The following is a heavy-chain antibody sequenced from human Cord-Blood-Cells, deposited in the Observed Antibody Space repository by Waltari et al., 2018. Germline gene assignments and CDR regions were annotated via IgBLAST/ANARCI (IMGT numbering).Heavy chain of an antibody. CDR3: ARDGYCSSTSCYIDGMDV. CDR2: INPIGGST. CDR1: GYTFTSYY. Sequence: QVQLVQSGAEVKKPGASVKVSCKASGYTFTSYYMHWVRQAPGQGLEWMGIINPIGGSTSYAQKFQGRVTMTRDTSTSTVYMELSSLRSEDTAVYYCARDGYCSSTSCYIDGMDVWGQGTTVTVSS. D-gene: IGHD2-2*02. J-gene: IGHJ6*02. V-gene: IGHV1-46*01.